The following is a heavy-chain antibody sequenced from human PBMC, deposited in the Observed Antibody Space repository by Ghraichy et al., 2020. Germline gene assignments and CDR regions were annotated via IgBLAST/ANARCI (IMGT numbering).Heavy chain of an antibody. CDR2: IYPGDSDT. J-gene: IGHJ4*02. CDR3: ARLDLRGYSSSGSYSSLWDF. CDR1: EYSFTSYW. D-gene: IGHD3-10*01. V-gene: IGHV5-51*01. Sequence: GESLNISCKASEYSFTSYWIGWVRQMPGKGLEWMGIIYPGDSDTRYSPSFQGQVTISADKSISTAYLQWSSLKASDTAMYYCARLDLRGYSSSGSYSSLWDFWGQGTLVTVSS.